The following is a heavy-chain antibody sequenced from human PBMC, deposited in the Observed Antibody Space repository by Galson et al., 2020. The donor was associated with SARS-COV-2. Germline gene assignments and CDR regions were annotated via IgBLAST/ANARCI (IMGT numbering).Heavy chain of an antibody. J-gene: IGHJ5*02. Sequence: SETLSLTCTVSGGSISSGGYYWSWIRQHPGKGLEWIGYIYYSGSTYYNPSLKSRVTISVDTSKNQFSLKLSSVTAADTAVYYCARGVVDCSGGSCTNNWFDPWGQGTLVTVSS. D-gene: IGHD2-15*01. V-gene: IGHV4-31*03. CDR2: IYYSGST. CDR1: GGSISSGGYY. CDR3: ARGVVDCSGGSCTNNWFDP.